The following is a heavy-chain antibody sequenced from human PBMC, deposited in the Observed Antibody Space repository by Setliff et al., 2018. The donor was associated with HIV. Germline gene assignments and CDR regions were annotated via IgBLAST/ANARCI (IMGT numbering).Heavy chain of an antibody. V-gene: IGHV4-61*09. CDR2: IHTSGST. J-gene: IGHJ5*02. Sequence: ASETLSLTCTVSGGSISSGSYYWSWIRQPAGKGLEWIGHIHTSGSTKYNPSLKSRVTISVDTSKNQFSLKLTSVTAADTAVYYCARNHYYGSGKNRWFDPWGQGMLVTVSS. CDR1: GGSISSGSYY. CDR3: ARNHYYGSGKNRWFDP. D-gene: IGHD3-10*01.